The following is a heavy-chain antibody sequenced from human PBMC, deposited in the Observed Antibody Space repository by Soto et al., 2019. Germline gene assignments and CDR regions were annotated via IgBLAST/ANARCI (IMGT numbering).Heavy chain of an antibody. CDR3: ARSQGGSSSLDIYYYYYYGMDV. D-gene: IGHD2-15*01. J-gene: IGHJ6*02. CDR1: GGTFSSYA. Sequence: QVQLVQSGAEVKKPGSSVKVSCKAPGGTFSSYAISWVRQAPGPGLEWMGGIIPIFGTANYAQKFQGRVTITADESTSTGYMELRSLRSEDTAVYYCARSQGGSSSLDIYYYYYYGMDVWGQGTTVTVSS. V-gene: IGHV1-69*01. CDR2: IIPIFGTA.